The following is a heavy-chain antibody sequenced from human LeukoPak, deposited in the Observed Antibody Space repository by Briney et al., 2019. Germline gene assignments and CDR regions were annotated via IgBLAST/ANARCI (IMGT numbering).Heavy chain of an antibody. J-gene: IGHJ4*02. CDR2: ISSTGSTI. D-gene: IGHD2-21*02. CDR3: ARGGEVTAWGALYFDY. CDR1: GFIFSDYY. Sequence: GGSLRLSCAASGFIFSDYYMSWIRQAPGKGLEWVSYISSTGSTIYHADSVKGRFTISRDNVKNSLYLEIKSLRAEDTAVYYCARGGEVTAWGALYFDYWGQGTLVTVSS. V-gene: IGHV3-11*01.